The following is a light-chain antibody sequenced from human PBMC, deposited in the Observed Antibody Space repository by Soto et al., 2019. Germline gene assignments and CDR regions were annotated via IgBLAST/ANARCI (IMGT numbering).Light chain of an antibody. Sequence: QSALTQPASVSGSPGQSITISCTVTSSDVGLYDYVSWYQPHPGKAPQLMIYAVSNRPSGVSNRFSASKSGNTASLFISGLQAEDEADYYCSSYTSDSSYVFGSGTKVTV. CDR3: SSYTSDSSYV. V-gene: IGLV2-14*01. CDR2: AVS. J-gene: IGLJ1*01. CDR1: SSDVGLYDY.